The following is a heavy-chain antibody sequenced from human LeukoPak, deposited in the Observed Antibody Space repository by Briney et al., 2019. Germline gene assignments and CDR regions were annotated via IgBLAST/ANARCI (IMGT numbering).Heavy chain of an antibody. CDR2: ISGSGGTT. D-gene: IGHD2-21*02. J-gene: IGHJ4*02. CDR1: GFTFTSYA. CDR3: AKDRSLDGGDCGGYFDY. Sequence: PGGSLRLSCAASGFTFTSYAMSWVRQAPGKGLECISVISGSGGTTYYAGSVKGRFTISRDNSKNALYLQMNSLRAEDTAVYYYAKDRSLDGGDCGGYFDYWGRGTLVSVSS. V-gene: IGHV3-23*01.